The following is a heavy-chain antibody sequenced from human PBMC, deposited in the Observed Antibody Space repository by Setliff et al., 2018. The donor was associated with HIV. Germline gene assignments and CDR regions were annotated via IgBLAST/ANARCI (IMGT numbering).Heavy chain of an antibody. D-gene: IGHD3-16*01. V-gene: IGHV1-18*01. CDR3: ARARYGGFDH. J-gene: IGHJ4*02. Sequence: ASVKVSCKASGYNFDSFAVIWVRQAPGQGLEWMGWISGYNGQTKDAQKFQGRLIMTTGTATSTSYMEMRSLRSDDTAIYYCARARYGGFDHWGQGSLVTVSS. CDR2: ISGYNGQT. CDR1: GYNFDSFA.